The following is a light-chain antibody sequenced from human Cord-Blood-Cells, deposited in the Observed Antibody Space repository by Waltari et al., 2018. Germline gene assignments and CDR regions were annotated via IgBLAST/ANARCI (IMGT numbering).Light chain of an antibody. CDR1: SSDAGGYNY. CDR3: SSYAGSNNLV. CDR2: EVS. V-gene: IGLV2-8*01. J-gene: IGLJ2*01. Sequence: QSALTQPPSASGSPRQSVTISCTGTSSDAGGYNYVSWYQQHPAKAPKLMVYEVSKRPSGVPDRFSGSKSGNTASLTVSGLQAEDEADYYCSSYAGSNNLVFGGGTKLTVL.